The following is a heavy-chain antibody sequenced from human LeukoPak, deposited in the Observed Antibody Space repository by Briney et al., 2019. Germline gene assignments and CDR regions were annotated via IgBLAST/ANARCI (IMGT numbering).Heavy chain of an antibody. CDR2: IYSGGST. CDR3: ASGYCSSTSCIGHAFDI. D-gene: IGHD2-2*01. Sequence: GGSLRLSCAASGFTVSSNYMSWVRQAPGKGLEWVSVIYSGGSTYYADSVKGRFTISRDNSKNTLYLQMNSLRAEDTAVYYCASGYCSSTSCIGHAFDIWGQGTMVTVSS. V-gene: IGHV3-53*01. J-gene: IGHJ3*02. CDR1: GFTVSSNY.